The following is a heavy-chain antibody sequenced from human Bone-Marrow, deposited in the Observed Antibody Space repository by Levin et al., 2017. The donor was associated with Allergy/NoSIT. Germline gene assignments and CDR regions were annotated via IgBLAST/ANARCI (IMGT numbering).Heavy chain of an antibody. V-gene: IGHV3-9*01. Sequence: LSLTRAASGFTFTDYAIHWIRQAPGRGLEWVSGVSWNSGTIGYADSVKGRFTISRDNAKNSLYLQMNSLRTEDTALYFCARHKDYGGNGYYYYGMDVWGQGTTVTVSS. CDR3: ARHKDYGGNGYYYYGMDV. CDR2: VSWNSGTI. CDR1: GFTFTDYA. J-gene: IGHJ6*02. D-gene: IGHD4-23*01.